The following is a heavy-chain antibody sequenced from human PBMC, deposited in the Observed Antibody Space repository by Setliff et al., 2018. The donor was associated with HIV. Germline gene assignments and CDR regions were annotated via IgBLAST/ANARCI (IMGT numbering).Heavy chain of an antibody. CDR2: ISYDGSNK. CDR3: ARDPTRRGAIAVAGEGDY. V-gene: IGHV3-30*04. CDR1: GFTFSRYG. J-gene: IGHJ4*02. Sequence: GGSLRLSCAASGFTFSRYGMHWVRQAPGKGLEWVAFISYDGSNKYYADSVKGRFTISRDNSKNTLYLQMNSLRAEDTAVYYCARDPTRRGAIAVAGEGDYWGQGTLVTVSS. D-gene: IGHD6-19*01.